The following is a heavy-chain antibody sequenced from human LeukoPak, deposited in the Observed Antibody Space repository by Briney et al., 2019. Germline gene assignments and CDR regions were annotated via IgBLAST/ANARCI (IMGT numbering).Heavy chain of an antibody. V-gene: IGHV1-46*01. D-gene: IGHD3-9*01. CDR2: INPSGGST. J-gene: IGHJ5*02. CDR1: GYTFTSYY. CDR3: AREGGTVLRYFDWLLYGRWFDP. Sequence: ASVKVSCKASGYTFTSYYMHWVRQAPGQGLEWMGIINPSGGSTSYAQKFQGRVTMTRDMSTSTVYMELSSLRSEDTAVYYCAREGGTVLRYFDWLLYGRWFDPWGQGTLVTVSS.